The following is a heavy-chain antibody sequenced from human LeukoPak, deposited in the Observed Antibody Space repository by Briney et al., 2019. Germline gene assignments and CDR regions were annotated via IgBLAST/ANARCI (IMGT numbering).Heavy chain of an antibody. CDR1: GFTFSSYD. CDR3: AKVGYYDSSGYYYYYYYGMDV. CDR2: IGTAGDT. V-gene: IGHV3-13*01. D-gene: IGHD3-22*01. J-gene: IGHJ6*02. Sequence: GGSLRLSCAASGFTFSSYDMHWVRQATGKGLEWVSAIGTAGDTYYPGSVKGRFTISRDNSKNTLYLQMNSLRAEDTAVYYCAKVGYYDSSGYYYYYYYGMDVWGQGTTVTVSS.